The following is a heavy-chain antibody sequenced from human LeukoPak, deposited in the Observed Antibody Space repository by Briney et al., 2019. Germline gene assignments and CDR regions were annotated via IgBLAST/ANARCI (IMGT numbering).Heavy chain of an antibody. CDR1: GYTFTSYG. D-gene: IGHD3-22*01. V-gene: IGHV1-18*01. CDR3: AGGNHYYDSSGPLFDY. J-gene: IGHJ4*02. Sequence: ASVKVSCKASGYTFTSYGISWVRQAPGQGLEWMGWISAYNGNTNYAQKLQGRVTMTTDTSTSTAYMELRSLRSDDTAVYYCAGGNHYYDSSGPLFDYWGQGTLVTVSS. CDR2: ISAYNGNT.